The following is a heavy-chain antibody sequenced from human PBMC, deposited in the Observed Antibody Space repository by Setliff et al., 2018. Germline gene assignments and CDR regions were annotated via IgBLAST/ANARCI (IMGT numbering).Heavy chain of an antibody. CDR1: GFTFDDYV. V-gene: IGHV3-20*04. CDR3: SGAHRYFSDTSGYFYDQGRSAFDV. Sequence: TGGSLRLSCAASGFTFDDYVTSWVRQAPGKGLEWVSDINRNGGRIGYADPVKGRFTISRDNAKNSLYLQMNSLGAEDSALYYCSGAHRYFSDTSGYFYDQGRSAFDVWGQGTMVTVSS. CDR2: INRNGGRI. J-gene: IGHJ3*01. D-gene: IGHD3-22*01.